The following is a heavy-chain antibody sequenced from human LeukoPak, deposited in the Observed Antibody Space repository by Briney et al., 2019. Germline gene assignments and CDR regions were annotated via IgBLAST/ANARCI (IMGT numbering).Heavy chain of an antibody. CDR3: ARGGPIVVVPAARPGWFDP. CDR1: GGSISSYY. Sequence: SETLSLTCTVSGGSISSYYWSWIRLPPGKGLEWIGEINHSGSTNYNPSLKSRATISVDTSKNQFSLKLSSVTAADTAVYYCARGGPIVVVPAARPGWFDPWGQGTLVTVSS. V-gene: IGHV4-34*01. D-gene: IGHD2-2*01. J-gene: IGHJ5*02. CDR2: INHSGST.